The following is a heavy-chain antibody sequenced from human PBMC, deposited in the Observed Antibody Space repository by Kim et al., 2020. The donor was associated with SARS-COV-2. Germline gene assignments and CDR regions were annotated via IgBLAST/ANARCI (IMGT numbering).Heavy chain of an antibody. CDR3: AKTDTAMVKHYYYYGMDV. CDR1: GFTFSSYA. D-gene: IGHD5-18*01. J-gene: IGHJ6*02. CDR2: ISGSGGST. Sequence: GGSLRLSCAASGFTFSSYAMSWVRQAPGKGLEWVSAISGSGGSTYYADSVKGRFTISRDNSKNTLYLQMNSLRAEDTAVYYCAKTDTAMVKHYYYYGMDVWGQGTTVTVSS. V-gene: IGHV3-23*01.